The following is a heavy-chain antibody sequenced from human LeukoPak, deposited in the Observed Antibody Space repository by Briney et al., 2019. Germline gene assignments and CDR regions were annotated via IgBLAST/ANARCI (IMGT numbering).Heavy chain of an antibody. CDR2: INHSGST. Sequence: SETLSLTCAVYGGSFSGYYWSWIRQPPGKGLEWIGEINHSGSTNYNPSLKSRVTISVDTSKNQFSLKLSSVTAADTAVCYCARRRSLGYCSSTSCYAGWFDPWGQGTLVTVSS. J-gene: IGHJ5*02. CDR3: ARRRSLGYCSSTSCYAGWFDP. D-gene: IGHD2-2*01. V-gene: IGHV4-34*01. CDR1: GGSFSGYY.